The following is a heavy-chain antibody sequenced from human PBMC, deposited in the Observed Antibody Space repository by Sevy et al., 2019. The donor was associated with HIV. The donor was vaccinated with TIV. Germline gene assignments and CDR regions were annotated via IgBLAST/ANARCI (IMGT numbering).Heavy chain of an antibody. CDR3: AKPTSRKRGKLLSPNSDIFDY. V-gene: IGHV3-30*18. J-gene: IGHJ4*02. CDR2: ISYDGSNK. Sequence: GGSLRLSCAASGFTFSSYGMHWVRQAPGKGLEWVAVISYDGSNKYYADSVKGRFTISRDNSKNTLYLRMNSLRAEDTAVYYCAKPTSRKRGKLLSPNSDIFDYWGQGTLVTVSS. CDR1: GFTFSSYG. D-gene: IGHD1-26*01.